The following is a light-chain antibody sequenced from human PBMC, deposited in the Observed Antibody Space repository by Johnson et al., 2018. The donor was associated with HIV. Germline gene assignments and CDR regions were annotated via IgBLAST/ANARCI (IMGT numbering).Light chain of an antibody. V-gene: IGLV1-51*01. J-gene: IGLJ1*01. Sequence: QSVLTQPPSVSAAPGQKVTISCSGSSSNIGRNYVSWYQQLPGTAPKLLIYDNNKRPSGIPDRFSGSESGTSATLGITGLQTGDEADYYCGTWDSSLSAGGVFGTGTKVTVL. CDR3: GTWDSSLSAGGV. CDR2: DNN. CDR1: SSNIGRNY.